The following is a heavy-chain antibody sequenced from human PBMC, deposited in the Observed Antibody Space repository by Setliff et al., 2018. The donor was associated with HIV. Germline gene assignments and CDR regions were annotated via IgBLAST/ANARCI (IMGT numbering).Heavy chain of an antibody. Sequence: ASVKVSCKASGYTFTGYYMHWVRQAPGQGLEWMGWINPNSGGTNYAQKFQGRVTMTRDTSISTAYMELTRLRSDDTAVYYCAREWVSSSQSSCAFDIWGQGTMVTVSS. D-gene: IGHD6-6*01. J-gene: IGHJ3*02. CDR1: GYTFTGYY. CDR2: INPNSGGT. CDR3: AREWVSSSQSSCAFDI. V-gene: IGHV1-2*02.